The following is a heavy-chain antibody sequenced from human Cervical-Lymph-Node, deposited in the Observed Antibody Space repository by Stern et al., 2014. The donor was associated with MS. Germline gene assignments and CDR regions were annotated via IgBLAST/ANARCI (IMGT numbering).Heavy chain of an antibody. CDR3: ARDLLVVGVSYGSGSANWFDP. Sequence: QVQLVHSGAEVKKPGASVKVSCKASGYPFTGYYMHRARQAPGQGLDWMGRINPSSGGTNYAQRFQGRVTMTRDTSISTAYMELSRLRSDDTAVYYCARDLLVVGVSYGSGSANWFDPWGQGTLVTVSS. CDR1: GYPFTGYY. V-gene: IGHV1-2*06. D-gene: IGHD3-10*01. J-gene: IGHJ5*02. CDR2: INPSSGGT.